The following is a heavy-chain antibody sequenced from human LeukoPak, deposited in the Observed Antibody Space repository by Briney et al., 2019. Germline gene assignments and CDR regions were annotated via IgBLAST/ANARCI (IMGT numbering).Heavy chain of an antibody. J-gene: IGHJ5*02. V-gene: IGHV4-30-2*01. CDR2: IYHSGST. Sequence: SETLSLTCAVSGGSISSGGYSWSWIRQPPGKGLEWIGYIYHSGSTYYNPSLKSRVTISVDTSKNQFSLKLSSVTAADTAVYYCARERRYFDWSSPNWFDPWGQGTLVTVSS. CDR3: ARERRYFDWSSPNWFDP. CDR1: GGSISSGGYS. D-gene: IGHD3-9*01.